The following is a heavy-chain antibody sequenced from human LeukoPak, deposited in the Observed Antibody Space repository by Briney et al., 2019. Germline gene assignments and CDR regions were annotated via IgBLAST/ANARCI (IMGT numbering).Heavy chain of an antibody. D-gene: IGHD2-21*02. CDR2: ISWNSGSI. CDR1: GFTFDDYA. Sequence: GRSLRLSCAASGFTFDDYAMHWVRPAPGKGLEWVSGISWNSGSIGHADSVKGRFTISRDNAKNSLYLQMNRLRAEDTALYYCAKEGCGGDCYSGAFDIWGQGTMVTVSS. CDR3: AKEGCGGDCYSGAFDI. V-gene: IGHV3-9*01. J-gene: IGHJ3*02.